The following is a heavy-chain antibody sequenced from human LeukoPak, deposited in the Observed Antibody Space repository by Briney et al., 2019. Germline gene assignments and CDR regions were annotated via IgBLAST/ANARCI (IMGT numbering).Heavy chain of an antibody. CDR2: MNPNSGNT. CDR3: ARVYRGRTGAYGY. CDR1: GYTFTSYD. J-gene: IGHJ4*02. V-gene: IGHV1-8*01. Sequence: ASVEVSCKASGYTFTSYDINWVRQATGQGLEWMGWMNPNSGNTGYAQKFQGRVTMTRNTSISTAYMELSSLRSEDTAVYYCARVYRGRTGAYGYWGQGTLVTVSS. D-gene: IGHD1-26*01.